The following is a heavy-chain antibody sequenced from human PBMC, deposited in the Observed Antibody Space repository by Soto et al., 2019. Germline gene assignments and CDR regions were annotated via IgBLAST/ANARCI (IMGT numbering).Heavy chain of an antibody. Sequence: GGSLRLSCAASGFTFSSYSMNWVRQAPGKGLEWVSSISSSSSYIYYADSVKGRFTISRDNAKNSLYLQMNSLRAEDTAVYYCARDLASSVWGYYYYGMDVWGQGTTVTVSS. D-gene: IGHD6-19*01. CDR2: ISSSSSYI. J-gene: IGHJ6*02. CDR1: GFTFSSYS. V-gene: IGHV3-21*01. CDR3: ARDLASSVWGYYYYGMDV.